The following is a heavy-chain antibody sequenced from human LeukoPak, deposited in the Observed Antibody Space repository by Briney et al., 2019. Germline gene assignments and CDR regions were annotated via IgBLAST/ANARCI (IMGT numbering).Heavy chain of an antibody. Sequence: GGSLRLSCAASGFTFSSYEMNWVRPAPGKGLEWVSCISSSGSTIYYADSVKGRFTISRDNAKNSLYLQMNSLRAEDTAVYYCAELGITMIGGVWGKGTTVTISS. D-gene: IGHD3-10*02. J-gene: IGHJ6*04. CDR1: GFTFSSYE. V-gene: IGHV3-48*03. CDR2: ISSSGSTI. CDR3: AELGITMIGGV.